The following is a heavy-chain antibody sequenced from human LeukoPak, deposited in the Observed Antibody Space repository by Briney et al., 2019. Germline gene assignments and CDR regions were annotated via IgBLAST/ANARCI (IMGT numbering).Heavy chain of an antibody. CDR2: IYYSGST. J-gene: IGHJ6*02. D-gene: IGHD6-13*01. CDR1: GGSISSYY. Sequence: SETLSLTCTVSGGSISSYYWSWIRQPPGKGLEWIGYIYYSGSTNYNLSLKSRVTISVDTSKNQFSLKLSSVTAADTAVYYCARVVYDSSSWALGMDVWGQGTTVTVSS. V-gene: IGHV4-59*01. CDR3: ARVVYDSSSWALGMDV.